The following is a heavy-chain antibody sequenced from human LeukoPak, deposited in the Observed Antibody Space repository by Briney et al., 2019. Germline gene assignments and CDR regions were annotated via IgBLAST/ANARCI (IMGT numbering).Heavy chain of an antibody. Sequence: ASVKVSRKASGYTFTGYYMHWVRQAPGQGLEWMGWINPNSGGTNYAQKFQGRVTMTRDTSISTAYMELSRLRSDDTAVYYCAREYAATRSYYYYYGTDVWGQGTTVTVSS. D-gene: IGHD2-15*01. V-gene: IGHV1-2*02. CDR3: AREYAATRSYYYYYGTDV. CDR2: INPNSGGT. CDR1: GYTFTGYY. J-gene: IGHJ6*02.